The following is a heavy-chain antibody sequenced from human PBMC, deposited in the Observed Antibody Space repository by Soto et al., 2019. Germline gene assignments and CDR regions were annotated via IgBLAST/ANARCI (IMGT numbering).Heavy chain of an antibody. D-gene: IGHD5-12*01. CDR1: GGTFSSYA. J-gene: IGHJ5*02. V-gene: IGHV1-69*01. Sequence: QVQLVQSGAEVKKPGSSVKVSCKASGGTFSSYAISWVRQAPGQGLEWMGGIIPIFGTANCAQKFQGRVTITADHSTSTAYMEQSSLRSEDTAVYYCAREGYSGYDRPPSVRNSGTGGWFDPWGQGTLVTVSS. CDR3: AREGYSGYDRPPSVRNSGTGGWFDP. CDR2: IIPIFGTA.